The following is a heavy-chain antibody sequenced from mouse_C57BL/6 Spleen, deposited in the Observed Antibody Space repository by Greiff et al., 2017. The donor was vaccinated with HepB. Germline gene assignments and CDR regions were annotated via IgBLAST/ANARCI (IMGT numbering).Heavy chain of an antibody. CDR3: ARETSYYAMDY. CDR1: GFTFSSYA. CDR2: ISDGGSYT. Sequence: EVHLVESGGGLVKPGGSLKLSCAASGFTFSSYAMSWVRQTPEKRLEWVATISDGGSYTYYPDNVKGRFTISRDNAKNNLYLQMSHLKSEDTAMYYCARETSYYAMDYWGQGTSVTVSS. V-gene: IGHV5-4*01. J-gene: IGHJ4*01.